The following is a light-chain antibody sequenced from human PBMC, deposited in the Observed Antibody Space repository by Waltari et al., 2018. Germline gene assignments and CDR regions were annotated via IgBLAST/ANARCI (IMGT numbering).Light chain of an antibody. CDR3: QVWDSASDHPAVV. CDR2: YDS. Sequence: SHVLSQPPSVSVAPGETARITCGGEVIGTRRGHWDRQKAGQAPVLVIRYDSDRPAGIPEGFSGSKSGNTATLTISRVEGVDEADYYCQVWDSASDHPAVVFGGGTKVTVL. J-gene: IGLJ2*01. CDR1: VIGTRR. V-gene: IGLV3-21*04.